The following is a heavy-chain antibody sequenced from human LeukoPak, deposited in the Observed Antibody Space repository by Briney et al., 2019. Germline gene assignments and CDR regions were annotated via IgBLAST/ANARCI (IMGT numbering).Heavy chain of an antibody. D-gene: IGHD4-11*01. CDR1: GGSFSGYY. Sequence: SETLSLTCAVYGGSFSGYYWSWIRQPPGKGLEWIGEINHSGSTNYNPSLKSRVTISVDTSKNQFSLKLSTVTAADTAVYYCARGATPTVTTFDYWGQGTLVTVSS. CDR3: ARGATPTVTTFDY. CDR2: INHSGST. J-gene: IGHJ4*02. V-gene: IGHV4-34*01.